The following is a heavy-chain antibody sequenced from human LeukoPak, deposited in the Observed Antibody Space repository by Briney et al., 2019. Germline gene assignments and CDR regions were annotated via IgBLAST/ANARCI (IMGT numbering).Heavy chain of an antibody. CDR1: GYTFTNYG. CDR3: ARGIFALDY. J-gene: IGHJ4*02. V-gene: IGHV1-18*01. D-gene: IGHD3-3*02. CDR2: ISSYNANT. Sequence: ASVKVSCKTSGYTFTNYGITWVRQAPGQGLEWMGWISSYNANTKYAEKFQGRISMTTVTSTSTAYMELTSLRSDDTAVHYCARGIFALDYWGQGTLVTVSS.